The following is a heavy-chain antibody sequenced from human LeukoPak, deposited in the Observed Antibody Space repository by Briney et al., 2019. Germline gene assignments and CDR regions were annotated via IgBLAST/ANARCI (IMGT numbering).Heavy chain of an antibody. CDR1: GFIFSKYW. CDR3: ARGPMF. J-gene: IGHJ4*02. CDR2: INQDGSAK. V-gene: IGHV3-7*03. Sequence: GGSLRLSCAASGFIFSKYWMSWVRQAPGKGLEWVANINQDGSAKYYVDSVKGRFTISRDNAKNSLSLQMNSLRAEDTAVYYCARGPMFWGQGTLVTVSS. D-gene: IGHD3-10*02.